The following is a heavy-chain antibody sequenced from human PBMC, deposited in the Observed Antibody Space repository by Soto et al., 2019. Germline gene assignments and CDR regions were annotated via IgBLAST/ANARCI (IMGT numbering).Heavy chain of an antibody. V-gene: IGHV4-61*01. CDR1: GGSVSSGSYY. J-gene: IGHJ6*02. Sequence: SETLSLTCTVSGGSVSSGSYYWSWIRQPPGKGLEWIGYIYYSGSTNYNPSLKSRVTISVDTSKNQFSLKLSSVTAADTAVYYYARDRRAKDCSGGSCYSYYYGMDVWGQGTTVTVSS. CDR2: IYYSGST. CDR3: ARDRRAKDCSGGSCYSYYYGMDV. D-gene: IGHD2-15*01.